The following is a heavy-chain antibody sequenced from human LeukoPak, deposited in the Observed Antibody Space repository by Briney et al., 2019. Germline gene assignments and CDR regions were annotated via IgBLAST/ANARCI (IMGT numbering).Heavy chain of an antibody. CDR2: VYYSGSS. J-gene: IGHJ6*03. Sequence: PSETLSLTCTVSGVSISSSNYYWVWMRQPPGKGLEWIGSVYYSGSSQYNPSLKSRVTISVDTFNNQFSLKLSSVAAADTAVYFCARRTRGGGEPYYYYYMDVRGKGTTVTVSS. CDR3: ARRTRGGGEPYYYYYMDV. V-gene: IGHV4-39*01. CDR1: GVSISSSNYY. D-gene: IGHD3-10*01.